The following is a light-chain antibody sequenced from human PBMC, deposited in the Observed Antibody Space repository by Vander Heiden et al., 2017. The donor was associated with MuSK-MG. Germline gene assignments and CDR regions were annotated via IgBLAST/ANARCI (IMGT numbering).Light chain of an antibody. J-gene: IGKJ4*01. CDR1: QGISNW. CDR3: QLAKGFALT. CDR2: AAS. Sequence: DIQMTQSPSSVSASVGDRVTITCRASQGISNWLARYQQKPWKAPKLLIYAASSLLSPVPSRLRGTGSGTDFTLTMMSRHPEDFTTYYCQLAKGFALTFRGGTRVRMK. V-gene: IGKV1-12*01.